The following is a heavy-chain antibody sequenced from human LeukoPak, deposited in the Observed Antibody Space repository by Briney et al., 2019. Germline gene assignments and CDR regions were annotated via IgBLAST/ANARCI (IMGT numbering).Heavy chain of an antibody. CDR1: GFTFDKYW. CDR2: IKEDGSAK. D-gene: IGHD2-2*01. Sequence: GGSLRLSCAASGFTFDKYWMCWVRQAPGKGLEWVANIKEDGSAKFYVDSVKGRFTISRDNAKNSLYLQMNSLRVDDTAAYYCASEYATGLEPGWDFWGQGVPVTVSS. J-gene: IGHJ4*02. CDR3: ASEYATGLEPGWDF. V-gene: IGHV3-7*01.